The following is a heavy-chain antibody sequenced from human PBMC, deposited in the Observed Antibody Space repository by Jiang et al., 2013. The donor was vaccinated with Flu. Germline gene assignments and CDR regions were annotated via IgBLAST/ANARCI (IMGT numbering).Heavy chain of an antibody. V-gene: IGHV3-20*03. CDR3: ARTVSYSDYWSGYSGGDAFDI. CDR2: LMGIGGST. J-gene: IGHJ3*02. D-gene: IGHD3-3*01. Sequence: QVQGRGWSGSPVLMGIGGSTGYADSVEGRFTISRDNDKNSLYLQMNSLRAEDTAVYYCARTVSYSDYWSGYSGGDAFDIWGQGTLVTVSS.